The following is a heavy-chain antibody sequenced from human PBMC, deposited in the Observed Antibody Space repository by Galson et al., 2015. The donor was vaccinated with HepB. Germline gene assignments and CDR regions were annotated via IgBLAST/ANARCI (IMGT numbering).Heavy chain of an antibody. CDR1: GFTFSSYA. V-gene: IGHV3-30*04. CDR3: ARDADGYDSSGYYYFDAFDI. J-gene: IGHJ3*02. CDR2: ISYDGSNK. Sequence: SLRLSCAASGFTFSSYAMHWVRQAPGKGLEWVAVISYDGSNKYYADSVKGRFTISRDNSKNTLYLQMNSLRAEDTAVYYCARDADGYDSSGYYYFDAFDIWGQGTMVTVSS. D-gene: IGHD3-22*01.